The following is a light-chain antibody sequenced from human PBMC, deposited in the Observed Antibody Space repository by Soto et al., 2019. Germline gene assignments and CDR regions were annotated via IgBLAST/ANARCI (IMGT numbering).Light chain of an antibody. V-gene: IGKV3-15*01. J-gene: IGKJ4*01. CDR3: QEYNNWPLH. CDR1: HRVSSY. CDR2: ATS. Sequence: EIVMTQSPATLSVSPGERATLSCRASHRVSSYLAWYQQKPGQAPRLLIYATSTRATGIPARFSGSGSGTEFTLTISSLQSENFAVYYCQEYNNWPLHFGGGTKVEIK.